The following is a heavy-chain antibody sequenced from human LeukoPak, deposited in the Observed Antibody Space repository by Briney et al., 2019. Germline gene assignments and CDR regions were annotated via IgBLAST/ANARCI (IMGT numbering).Heavy chain of an antibody. CDR3: AGDGITMRILEY. CDR1: GFTFSRYN. V-gene: IGHV3-21*01. J-gene: IGHJ4*02. CDR2: ITSSSIYK. D-gene: IGHD3-10*01. Sequence: GGSLRFSCATSGFTFSRYNMNWVRQAPGKGLEWVSSITSSSIYKYYADSMKGRFTISRDNAKNSLYLQMDSLRAEDTAVYYCAGDGITMRILEYWGQGTLVTVSS.